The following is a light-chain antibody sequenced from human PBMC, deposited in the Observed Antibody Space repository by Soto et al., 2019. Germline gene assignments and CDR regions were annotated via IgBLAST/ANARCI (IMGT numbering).Light chain of an antibody. CDR2: GAS. J-gene: IGKJ1*01. Sequence: EIVLTQSPGTLSLSPGERATLSCRASQSVSSTYLAWYQHKLGQAPRLLIYGASSKASGIPDRFGGSGSGTDFTLTISRLEPEDFAVYYCQQYGSSPRSFGQGTKVEVK. CDR3: QQYGSSPRS. CDR1: QSVSSTY. V-gene: IGKV3-20*01.